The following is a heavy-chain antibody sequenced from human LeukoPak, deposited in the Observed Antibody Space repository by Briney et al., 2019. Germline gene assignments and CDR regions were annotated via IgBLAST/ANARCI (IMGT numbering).Heavy chain of an antibody. D-gene: IGHD6-19*01. V-gene: IGHV3-21*01. Sequence: MXXVRQAPGKGLEWVSSISSSSSYIYYADSVKGRFTISRDNAKNSLYLQINSLRAEDTAVYYCARDYDSFSSRWYPFDYWGQGTLVTVSS. J-gene: IGHJ4*02. CDR2: ISSSSSYI. CDR3: ARDYDSFSSRWYPFDY.